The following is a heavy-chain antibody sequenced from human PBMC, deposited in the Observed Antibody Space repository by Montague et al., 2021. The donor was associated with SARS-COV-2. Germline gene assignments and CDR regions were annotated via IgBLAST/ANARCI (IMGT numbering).Heavy chain of an antibody. CDR1: GFSIGSGDY. Sequence: SETLSLTCTVSGFSIGSGDYWGWIRQPPGKGLEWIGSIYHSGTTYYNPSLQSRLTMSIDTSSNQFSLRLTSVTAADTAVFFCVGEKAGGIRNVFDVWGQGTTVTVSS. V-gene: IGHV4-38-2*02. CDR2: IYHSGTT. J-gene: IGHJ3*01. CDR3: VGEKAGGIRNVFDV.